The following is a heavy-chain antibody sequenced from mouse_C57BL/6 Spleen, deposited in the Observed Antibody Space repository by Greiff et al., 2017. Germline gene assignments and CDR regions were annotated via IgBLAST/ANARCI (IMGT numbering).Heavy chain of an antibody. CDR1: GYTFTSYW. V-gene: IGHV1-55*01. Sequence: QVQLQQPGAELVKPGASVKMSCKASGYTFTSYWITWVKQRPGQGLEWIGDIYPGSGSTNYNEKFKSKATLTVDKSSSTAYMQLSSLTSEDSAVYYCARSRYYGSSYGNAMDYWGQGTSVTVSS. CDR2: IYPGSGST. CDR3: ARSRYYGSSYGNAMDY. D-gene: IGHD1-1*01. J-gene: IGHJ4*01.